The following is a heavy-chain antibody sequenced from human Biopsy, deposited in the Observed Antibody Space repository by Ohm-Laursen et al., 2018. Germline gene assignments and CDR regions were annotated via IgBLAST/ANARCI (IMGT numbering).Heavy chain of an antibody. J-gene: IGHJ3*02. D-gene: IGHD1-26*01. Sequence: SVTLSLTCSVSGDSINNYYWSWIRQPAGKGLEWIGRIYTSGSPNYNPSLESRVTMSVDTSKNQFSLNLRSVTAADTAVYYCARGTGRYYVYGAFDIWGQGTVVTVSS. CDR2: IYTSGSP. CDR3: ARGTGRYYVYGAFDI. V-gene: IGHV4-4*07. CDR1: GDSINNYY.